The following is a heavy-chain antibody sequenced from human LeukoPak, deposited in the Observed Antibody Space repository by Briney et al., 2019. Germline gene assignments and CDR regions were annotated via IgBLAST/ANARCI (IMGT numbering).Heavy chain of an antibody. Sequence: GGSLRLSCAASGFTFSSYAMSWVRQVPGKGLEWVSGISGSGGSTYYADSVKGRFTISRDNSKNTLYLQMNNLRAEDTAVYYCAKGTVVVPAAMNWGQGTLVTVSS. D-gene: IGHD2-2*01. V-gene: IGHV3-23*01. J-gene: IGHJ4*02. CDR2: ISGSGGST. CDR1: GFTFSSYA. CDR3: AKGTVVVPAAMN.